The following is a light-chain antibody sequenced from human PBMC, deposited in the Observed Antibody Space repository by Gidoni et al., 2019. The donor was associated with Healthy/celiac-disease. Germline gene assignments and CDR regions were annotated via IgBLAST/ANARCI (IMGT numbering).Light chain of an antibody. Sequence: EIVLSQYPATLSVSPGARATLSCRASQSVSSNLAWYQQKPGQAPRPLIYGPSTRATGIPARFSGSGSGTEFTLTISSLQSEDFAVYYCQQYNNWPGLTFGGGTKVEIK. CDR2: GPS. V-gene: IGKV3-15*01. J-gene: IGKJ4*01. CDR1: QSVSSN. CDR3: QQYNNWPGLT.